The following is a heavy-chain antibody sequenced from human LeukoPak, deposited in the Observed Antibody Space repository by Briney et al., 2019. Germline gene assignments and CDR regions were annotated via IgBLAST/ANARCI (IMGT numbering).Heavy chain of an antibody. D-gene: IGHD3-3*01. V-gene: IGHV3-48*01. CDR3: ANAQYYDFWSGSPWFDY. Sequence: GGSLRLSCAASGFTFSSYSMNWVRQAPGKGLEWVSYISSSSSTIYYADSVKGRFTISRDNAKNSLYLQMNSLRAEDTAVYYCANAQYYDFWSGSPWFDYWGQGTLVTVSS. CDR2: ISSSSSTI. J-gene: IGHJ4*02. CDR1: GFTFSSYS.